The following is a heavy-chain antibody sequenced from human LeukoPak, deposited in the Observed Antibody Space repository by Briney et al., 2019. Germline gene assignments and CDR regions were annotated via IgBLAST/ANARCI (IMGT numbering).Heavy chain of an antibody. CDR2: IYYSGST. J-gene: IGHJ4*02. CDR1: GGSISSYY. V-gene: IGHV4-59*01. D-gene: IGHD6-13*01. Sequence: PSETLSLTCTVSGGSISSYYWSWIRQPPGKGLEWIGYIYYSGSTNYNPSLKSRVTISVDTSKNQFSLKLSSVTAADTAVYYCARGSSSSPGRYWGQGTLVTVSS. CDR3: ARGSSSSPGRY.